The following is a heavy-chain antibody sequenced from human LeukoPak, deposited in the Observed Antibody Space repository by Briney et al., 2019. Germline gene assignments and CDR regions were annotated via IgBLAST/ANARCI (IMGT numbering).Heavy chain of an antibody. CDR1: GFTLSSYW. CDR2: IKQDGSEK. CDR3: AREGYDILTGYPDGLDY. Sequence: PGGSLRLSCAASGFTLSSYWMSWVRQAPGKGLEWVANIKQDGSEKYYVDSVKGRFTISRDNAKNSLYLQMNSLRAEDTAVYYCAREGYDILTGYPDGLDYWGQGTLVTVSS. J-gene: IGHJ4*02. V-gene: IGHV3-7*03. D-gene: IGHD3-9*01.